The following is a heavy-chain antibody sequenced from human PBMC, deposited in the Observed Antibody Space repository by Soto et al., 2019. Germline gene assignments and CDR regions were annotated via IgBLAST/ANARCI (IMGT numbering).Heavy chain of an antibody. V-gene: IGHV3-48*01. CDR2: ISSSSSTI. J-gene: IGHJ6*03. CDR3: ARELLGDMDV. CDR1: GFTFNSCV. Sequence: GGSLRLSCAASGFTFNSCVMNWVRQAPGKGLEWVSYISSSSSTIYYADSVKGRFTISRDNAKNSVYLQMNSLRAEDTAVYYCARELLGDMDVWGKGTTVTVSS. D-gene: IGHD4-17*01.